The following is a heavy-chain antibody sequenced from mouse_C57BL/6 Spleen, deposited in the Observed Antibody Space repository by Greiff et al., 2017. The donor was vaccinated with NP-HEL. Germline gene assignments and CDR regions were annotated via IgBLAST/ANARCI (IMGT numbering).Heavy chain of an antibody. V-gene: IGHV1-54*01. CDR1: GYAFTNYL. J-gene: IGHJ2*01. CDR2: INPGSGGT. CDR3: AREFSHYFDY. Sequence: VQLQQSGAELVRPGTSVKVSCKASGYAFTNYLIEWVKQRPGQGLEWIGVINPGSGGTNYNEKFKGKATLTADKSSSTAYMQLSSLTSEDSAVYFCAREFSHYFDYWGQGTTLTVSS.